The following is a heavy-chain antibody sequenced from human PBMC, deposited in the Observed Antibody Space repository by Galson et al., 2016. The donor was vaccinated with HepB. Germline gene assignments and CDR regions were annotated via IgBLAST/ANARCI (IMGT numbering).Heavy chain of an antibody. CDR2: IYYTGST. CDR3: ARYLSGSYYYPMDV. V-gene: IGHV4-39*01. CDR1: GASISSSSYY. Sequence: SETLSLTCTVSGASISSSSYYWGWIRQPPGRGLDWIATIYYTGSTHYSPSLQSRDTISADSSRNQFSLRLSAVTAADTAVYYCARYLSGSYYYPMDVWGQGTTVTISS. D-gene: IGHD5-12*01. J-gene: IGHJ6*02.